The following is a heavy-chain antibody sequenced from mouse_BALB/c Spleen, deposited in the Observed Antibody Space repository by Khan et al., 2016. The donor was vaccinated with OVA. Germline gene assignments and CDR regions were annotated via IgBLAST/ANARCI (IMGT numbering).Heavy chain of an antibody. CDR2: IWSDGTT. Sequence: QVQLKESGPGLVAPSQSQSITCTISGFSLTDYGVHWVRQPPGKGLEWLVVIWSDGTTTYNSALKSRLSIIKDNSKSQIFLKMNSLQTDDTAMYYCARQPYYHYYIMDYWGQGTSVTVSS. D-gene: IGHD2-10*01. CDR1: GFSLTDYG. CDR3: ARQPYYHYYIMDY. V-gene: IGHV2-6-1*01. J-gene: IGHJ4*01.